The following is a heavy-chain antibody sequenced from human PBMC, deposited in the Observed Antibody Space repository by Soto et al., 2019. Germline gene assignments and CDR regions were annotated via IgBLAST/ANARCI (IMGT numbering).Heavy chain of an antibody. CDR2: IHYNGNT. D-gene: IGHD3-10*01. Sequence: TETLSLTCTGSGDSISADSWCWVRQLPGKGLEWIGNIHYNGNTKYNPSLKSRVTISVDTSKNQFSLKLSSVTAADTAVYYCARDLGFRGLKSYYYGMDVWGHGTTVTVS. J-gene: IGHJ6*02. CDR1: GDSISADS. CDR3: ARDLGFRGLKSYYYGMDV. V-gene: IGHV4-59*01.